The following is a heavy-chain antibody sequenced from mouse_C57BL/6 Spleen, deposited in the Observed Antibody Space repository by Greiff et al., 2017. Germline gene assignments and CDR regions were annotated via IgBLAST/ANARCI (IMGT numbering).Heavy chain of an antibody. V-gene: IGHV1-82*01. CDR1: GYAFSSSW. CDR3: ARRAMDY. J-gene: IGHJ4*01. Sequence: QVQLQQSGPELVKPGASVKISCKASGYAFSSSWMNWVKQRPGKGLEWIGRIYPGDGDTNYNGKFKGKATLTADKSSSTAYMQLSSLTSEDSAVXFCARRAMDYGGQGTSVTVSS. CDR2: IYPGDGDT.